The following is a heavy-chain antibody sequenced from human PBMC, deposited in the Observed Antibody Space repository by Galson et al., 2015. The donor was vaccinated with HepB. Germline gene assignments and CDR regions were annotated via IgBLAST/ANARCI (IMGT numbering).Heavy chain of an antibody. CDR1: GFTFTSSA. Sequence: SVKVSCKASGFTFTSSAVQWVRQARGQRLEWIGWIVVGSGNTNYAQKFQERVTITRDMSTSTAYMELSSLRSEDTAVYYCAADLDGDYVGYFDYWGQGTLVTVSS. J-gene: IGHJ4*02. CDR2: IVVGSGNT. D-gene: IGHD4-17*01. V-gene: IGHV1-58*01. CDR3: AADLDGDYVGYFDY.